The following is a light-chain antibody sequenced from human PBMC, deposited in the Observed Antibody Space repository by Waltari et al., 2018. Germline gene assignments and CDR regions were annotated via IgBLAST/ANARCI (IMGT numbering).Light chain of an antibody. J-gene: IGKJ2*01. CDR2: AAS. Sequence: DIQMTQSPSSLSASVGDRVTITCRASQSISSYLNWYQQKPGKAPKLQIYAASSLQSGVPSRFSGSGSGTDVTLTSSSLQPEDFATYYCQQSYSTPLMYTFGQGTKLEIK. V-gene: IGKV1-39*01. CDR3: QQSYSTPLMYT. CDR1: QSISSY.